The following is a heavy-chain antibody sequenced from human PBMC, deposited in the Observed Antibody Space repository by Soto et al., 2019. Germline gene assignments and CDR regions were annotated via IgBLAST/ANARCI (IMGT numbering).Heavy chain of an antibody. CDR3: ARASKRITIFGVVIGSYYFDY. CDR1: GYTFTSYY. J-gene: IGHJ4*02. CDR2: INPSGGST. V-gene: IGHV1-46*01. Sequence: ASVKVSCKASGYTFTSYYMHWVRQAPGQGLEWMGIINPSGGSTSYAQKFQGRVTMTRDTSTSTVYMELSSLRSEDTAVYYCARASKRITIFGVVIGSYYFDYWGQGTLVTISS. D-gene: IGHD3-3*01.